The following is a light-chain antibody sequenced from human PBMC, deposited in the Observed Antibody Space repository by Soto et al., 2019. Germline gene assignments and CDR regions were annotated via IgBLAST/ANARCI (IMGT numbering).Light chain of an antibody. J-gene: IGKJ2*01. CDR1: QRISTW. Sequence: DIQMTQSPSTLSASVGDRVTITCRASQRISTWLAWYQQKPGKAPKLLIYMASTLESGVPSRFSGTGFGTEFTLTISSLQPDDFATYYCQQYNSYSPFTFGQGTKLEIK. V-gene: IGKV1-5*03. CDR2: MAS. CDR3: QQYNSYSPFT.